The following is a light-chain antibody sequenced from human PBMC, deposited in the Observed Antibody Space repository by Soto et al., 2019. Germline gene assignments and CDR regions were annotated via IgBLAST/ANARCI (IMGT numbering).Light chain of an antibody. CDR3: SSYTSSSTFDVV. V-gene: IGLV2-14*03. CDR1: SSDVGGYNY. Sequence: QSALTQPASVSGSPGQSITISCTGTSSDVGGYNYVFWYQHHPGKAPKLMIYDVRNRPSGISNRFSGSKSGNTASLTISGLQAEDEADYYCSSYTSSSTFDVVFGGGTKLTVL. J-gene: IGLJ2*01. CDR2: DVR.